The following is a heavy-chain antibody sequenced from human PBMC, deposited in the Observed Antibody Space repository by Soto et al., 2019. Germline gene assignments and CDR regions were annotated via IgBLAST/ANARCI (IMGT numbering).Heavy chain of an antibody. V-gene: IGHV5-51*01. D-gene: IGHD1-20*01. Sequence: GESLKISCKGSVYNFATYWIGWVRQMPGKGLEWMGIIYPHDSDPRYSPSFQGQVTISADKSISTAYLQWSSLKASDTAIYYCARRLDNTLDFWGQGTLVTVSS. CDR1: VYNFATYW. CDR2: IYPHDSDP. CDR3: ARRLDNTLDF. J-gene: IGHJ4*02.